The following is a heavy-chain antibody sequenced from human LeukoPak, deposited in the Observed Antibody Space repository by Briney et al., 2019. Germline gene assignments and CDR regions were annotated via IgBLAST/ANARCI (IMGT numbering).Heavy chain of an antibody. D-gene: IGHD3-16*02. CDR3: ARVWYYDYVWGSYHYTSVFDY. CDR2: ITASSTST. J-gene: IGHJ4*02. CDR1: GFTFDDYG. V-gene: IGHV3-21*01. Sequence: GGSLRLSCAASGFTFDDYGMSWVRQPPGKGLEWVSSITASSTSTYYADSVKGRFTISRDNAKNSLYLQMNSLRAEDTAVYYCARVWYYDYVWGSYHYTSVFDYWGQGTLVTVSS.